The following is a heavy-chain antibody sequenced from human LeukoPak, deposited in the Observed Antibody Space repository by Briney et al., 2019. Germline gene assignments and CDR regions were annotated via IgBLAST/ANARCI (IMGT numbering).Heavy chain of an antibody. V-gene: IGHV1-46*03. CDR1: GYTFTSYY. D-gene: IGHD5-18*01. J-gene: IGHJ4*02. Sequence: ASVKVSCKASGYTFTSYYMHWVRQAPGQGLEWMGIINPSGGSTSYAQKFRGRITMSRDTSTSTVYMELTSLRSEDTAVYYCARDRLGSYGFCDYWGEGTLVTVSS. CDR3: ARDRLGSYGFCDY. CDR2: INPSGGST.